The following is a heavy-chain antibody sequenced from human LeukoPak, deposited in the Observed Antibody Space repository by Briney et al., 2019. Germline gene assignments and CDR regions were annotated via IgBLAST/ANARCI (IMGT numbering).Heavy chain of an antibody. D-gene: IGHD3-22*01. CDR2: INHSGST. CDR1: GGSISSYY. CDR3: ARTSYDSSGYLDY. J-gene: IGHJ4*02. Sequence: SVTLSLTCTVSGGSISSYYWSWIRQPPGKGLEWIGEINHSGSTNYNPSLKSRVTISVDTSKNQFSLKLSSVTAADTAVYYCARTSYDSSGYLDYWGQGTLVTVSS. V-gene: IGHV4-34*01.